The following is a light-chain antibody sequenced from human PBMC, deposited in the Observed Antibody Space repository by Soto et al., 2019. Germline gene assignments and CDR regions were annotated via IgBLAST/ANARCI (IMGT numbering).Light chain of an antibody. V-gene: IGLV2-23*02. CDR1: SSDVWSYNL. CDR3: CSYAGSSTLVV. J-gene: IGLJ2*01. Sequence: QSVLTQPASVSGSPGQSITISFTGTSSDVWSYNLVSWYQQHPGKAPQLMIYEVSKRPSGVSNRFSGSKSGNTASLTISGLQAEDEADYYCCSYAGSSTLVVFGGGTKLTVL. CDR2: EVS.